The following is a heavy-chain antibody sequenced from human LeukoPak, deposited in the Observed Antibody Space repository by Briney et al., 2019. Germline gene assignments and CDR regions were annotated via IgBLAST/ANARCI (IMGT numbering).Heavy chain of an antibody. CDR1: GFTFSSCA. D-gene: IGHD6-19*01. Sequence: GGSLRLSCAASGFTFSSCAMSWVRQAPGKGLEWVSAISGSGGSTYYADSVKGRFTISRDNSKNTLYLQMNSLRAEDTAVYYCAKASVAGTVGDYWGQGTLVTVSS. V-gene: IGHV3-23*01. CDR2: ISGSGGST. CDR3: AKASVAGTVGDY. J-gene: IGHJ4*02.